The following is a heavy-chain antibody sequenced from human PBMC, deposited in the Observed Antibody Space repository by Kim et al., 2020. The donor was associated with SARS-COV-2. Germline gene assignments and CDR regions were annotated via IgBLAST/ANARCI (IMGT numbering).Heavy chain of an antibody. Sequence: GGSLRLSCAASGFTFSSFGMHWVRQAPGKGLEWVAVIWYDGSNKYCADSVKGRFTISRDNSKNTLYLQMNSLRAEDTALYYCARKVGNWFDPWGQGTLVTVSS. CDR1: GFTFSSFG. J-gene: IGHJ5*02. D-gene: IGHD1-26*01. CDR3: ARKVGNWFDP. CDR2: IWYDGSNK. V-gene: IGHV3-33*01.